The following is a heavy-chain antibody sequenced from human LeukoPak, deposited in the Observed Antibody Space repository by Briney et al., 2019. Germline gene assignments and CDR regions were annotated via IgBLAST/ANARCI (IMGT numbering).Heavy chain of an antibody. J-gene: IGHJ4*02. V-gene: IGHV3-23*01. CDR2: ISGSGGST. D-gene: IGHD5-18*01. Sequence: PGGSLRLSCAASGFTFGSYAMSWVRQAPGKGLEWVSAISGSGGSTYYADSVKGRFTISRDNSKNTPYLQMNSLRAEDTAVYYCAKPPGVVDTAMGPNLDWGQGTLVTVSS. CDR1: GFTFGSYA. CDR3: AKPPGVVDTAMGPNLD.